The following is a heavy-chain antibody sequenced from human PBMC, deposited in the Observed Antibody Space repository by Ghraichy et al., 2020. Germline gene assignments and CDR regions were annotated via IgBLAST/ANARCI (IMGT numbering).Heavy chain of an antibody. CDR2: LSWNSGTI. D-gene: IGHD3-22*01. CDR3: AKGVHYYDSSGSVAEYFQH. CDR1: GFTFDDYA. J-gene: IGHJ1*01. V-gene: IGHV3-9*01. Sequence: LTCVASGFTFDDYAMHWVRHAPGKGLEWVSGLSWNSGTIGYAHSVKGRFTISRDNAKNSLYLQMNSLRTEDTALYYCAKGVHYYDSSGSVAEYFQHWGQGTLVTVSS.